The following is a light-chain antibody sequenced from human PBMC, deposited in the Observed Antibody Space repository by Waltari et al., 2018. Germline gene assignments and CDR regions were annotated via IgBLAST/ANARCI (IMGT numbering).Light chain of an antibody. V-gene: IGKV3-20*01. CDR2: ATS. CDR3: QVYGSSPPTIT. Sequence: PGERATLSCGTSQSVHTNFLAWYQQKPGQAPSLLIFATSSRAAGIPDRFIGSGSGTDFTLTITRMEPEDFAVYYCQVYGSSPPTITCGPGTKVD. J-gene: IGKJ3*01. CDR1: QSVHTNF.